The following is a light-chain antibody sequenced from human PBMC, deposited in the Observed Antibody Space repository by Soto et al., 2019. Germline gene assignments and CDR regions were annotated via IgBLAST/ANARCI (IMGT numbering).Light chain of an antibody. CDR2: EVS. Sequence: SALTQPASVSGSPGQSITISCTGTSSDVGSYNLVSWYQQHPGKAPKLMIYEVSKRPSGVSNRFSGSKSGNTASLTISGLQAEDEADYYCCSYAGSSTSYVFGTATKVTVL. CDR3: CSYAGSSTSYV. CDR1: SSDVGSYNL. J-gene: IGLJ1*01. V-gene: IGLV2-23*02.